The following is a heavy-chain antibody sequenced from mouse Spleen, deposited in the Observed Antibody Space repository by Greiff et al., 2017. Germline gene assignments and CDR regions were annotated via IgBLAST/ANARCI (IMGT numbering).Heavy chain of an antibody. CDR1: GYTFTDYE. CDR3: TRKADSSGYVYWYFDV. CDR2: IDPETGGT. V-gene: IGHV1-15*01. J-gene: IGHJ1*01. Sequence: QVQLQQSGAELVRPGASVTLSCKASGYTFTDYEMHWVKQTPVHGLEWIGAIDPETGGTAYNQKFKGKAILTADKSSSTAYMELRSLTSEDSAVYYCTRKADSSGYVYWYFDVWGAGTTVTVSS. D-gene: IGHD3-2*01.